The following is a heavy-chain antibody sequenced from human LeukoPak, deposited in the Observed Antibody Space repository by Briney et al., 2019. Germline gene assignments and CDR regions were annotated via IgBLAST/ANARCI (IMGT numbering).Heavy chain of an antibody. V-gene: IGHV4-39*07. D-gene: IGHD1-26*01. Sequence: SETLSLTCTVSGGSISSSSYYWGWIRQPPGKGLEWIGTISYSGRTYYNPSLKSRVTISVDTSKNQFSLKLSSVTAADTAVYYCARPGVGATLASEAFDIWGQGTMVTVSS. J-gene: IGHJ3*02. CDR1: GGSISSSSYY. CDR3: ARPGVGATLASEAFDI. CDR2: ISYSGRT.